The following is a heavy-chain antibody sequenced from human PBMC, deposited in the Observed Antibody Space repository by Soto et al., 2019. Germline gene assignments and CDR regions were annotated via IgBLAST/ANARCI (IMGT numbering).Heavy chain of an antibody. CDR2: IIPILGIA. CDR1: GGTFSSYT. CDR3: ARVLYYCSSTSCYGRYYYYGMDV. V-gene: IGHV1-69*02. Sequence: SVKVSCKASGGTFSSYTISWVRQAPGQGLEWMGRIIPILGIANYAQKFQGRVTITADKSTSTAYMELSSLRSEDTAVYYCARVLYYCSSTSCYGRYYYYGMDVWGQGTTVTVSS. J-gene: IGHJ6*02. D-gene: IGHD2-2*01.